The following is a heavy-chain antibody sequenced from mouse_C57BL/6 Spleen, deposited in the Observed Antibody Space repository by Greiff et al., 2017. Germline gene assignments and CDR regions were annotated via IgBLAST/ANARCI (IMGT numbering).Heavy chain of an antibody. Sequence: EVQVVESGGDLVKPGGSLKLSCAASGFTFSSYGMSWVRQTPDKRLEWVATISSGGSYTYYPDSVKGRFTISRDNAKNTLYLQMSSLKSEDTAMYYCAGLGNPYAMDYWGQGTSVTVSS. J-gene: IGHJ4*01. CDR3: AGLGNPYAMDY. D-gene: IGHD2-1*01. CDR2: ISSGGSYT. CDR1: GFTFSSYG. V-gene: IGHV5-6*01.